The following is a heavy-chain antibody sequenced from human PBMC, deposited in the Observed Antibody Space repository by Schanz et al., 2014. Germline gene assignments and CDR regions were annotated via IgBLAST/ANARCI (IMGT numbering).Heavy chain of an antibody. V-gene: IGHV3-33*08. J-gene: IGHJ3*02. CDR2: ILYDGSKT. D-gene: IGHD2-2*01. Sequence: QVQLVESGGGVVQPGRSLRLSCAASGFTFNNYAMGWVRQAPGRGLEWVAVILYDGSKTYYADSVKGRFTISRDNSKNTLYLEMNSLRAEDTAMYYGAKRRSSTSCCHGDLDIWGQGTMVTVSS. CDR1: GFTFNNYA. CDR3: AKRRSSTSCCHGDLDI.